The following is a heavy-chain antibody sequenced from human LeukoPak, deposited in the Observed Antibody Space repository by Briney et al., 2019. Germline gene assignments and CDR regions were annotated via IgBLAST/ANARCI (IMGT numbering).Heavy chain of an antibody. CDR2: IKQDGSEK. Sequence: GGSLRLSCAASGFTFSSYWMSWVRQAPGKGLEWVANIKQDGSEKYYVDSVKGRFTISRDYAKNSLYLQMNSLRAEDTAVYYCARSGGEPWGYYYYMDVWGKGTTVTVSS. V-gene: IGHV3-7*01. CDR3: ARSGGEPWGYYYYMDV. J-gene: IGHJ6*03. D-gene: IGHD7-27*01. CDR1: GFTFSSYW.